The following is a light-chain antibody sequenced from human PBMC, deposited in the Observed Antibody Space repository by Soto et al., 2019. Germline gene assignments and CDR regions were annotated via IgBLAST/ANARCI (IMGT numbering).Light chain of an antibody. Sequence: QSVLTQPPSVYAAPGQQVTISCSGTTSNIGNNFVSWYQQLPGTAPKLLIYDNHKRPSGVPDRFSGSKSGTSATLGITGLQTGDEADYYCGTWDSSLTAVVFGGGTKLTVL. CDR1: TSNIGNNF. V-gene: IGLV1-51*01. CDR2: DNH. CDR3: GTWDSSLTAVV. J-gene: IGLJ2*01.